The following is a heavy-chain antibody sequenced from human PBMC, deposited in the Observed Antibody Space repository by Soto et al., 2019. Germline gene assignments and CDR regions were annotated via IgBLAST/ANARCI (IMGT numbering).Heavy chain of an antibody. D-gene: IGHD3-16*01. Sequence: GSLRLSCAASGFTFSSYAMSWVRQAPGKGLEWVSATSGSGVGTYYADSVKGRFTISRDNSKNTLYLQMNSLSAEDTAVYYCAKWGTTQNYYYYYYMDVWGKGTTVTVSS. CDR2: TSGSGVGT. V-gene: IGHV3-23*01. CDR1: GFTFSSYA. CDR3: AKWGTTQNYYYYYYMDV. J-gene: IGHJ6*03.